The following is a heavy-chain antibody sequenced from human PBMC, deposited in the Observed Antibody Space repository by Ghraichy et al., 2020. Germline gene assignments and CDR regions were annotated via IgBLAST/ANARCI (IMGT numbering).Heavy chain of an antibody. Sequence: GGSLRLSCAASGFTFSSYAMSWVRQAPGKGLEWVSGISGDGGSTYYADSAKGRFTISRDNSKNTLYLQMNSLRAEDTAVYYCAKGPSTWYYFDYWGQGTLVTVSS. J-gene: IGHJ4*02. V-gene: IGHV3-23*01. CDR2: ISGDGGST. D-gene: IGHD6-13*01. CDR1: GFTFSSYA. CDR3: AKGPSTWYYFDY.